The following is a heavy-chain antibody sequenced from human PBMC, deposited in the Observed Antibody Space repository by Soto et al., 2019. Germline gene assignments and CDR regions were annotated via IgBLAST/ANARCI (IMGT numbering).Heavy chain of an antibody. Sequence: GGSLRLSCAASGFTFSSYGMHWVRQAPGKGLEWVAVISYDGSNKYYADSVKGRFTISRDNSKNTLYLQMNSLRAEDTAVYYCAKDIRFLEWLLPYYYYGMDVWGQGTTVTVSS. V-gene: IGHV3-30*18. CDR3: AKDIRFLEWLLPYYYYGMDV. D-gene: IGHD3-3*01. J-gene: IGHJ6*02. CDR2: ISYDGSNK. CDR1: GFTFSSYG.